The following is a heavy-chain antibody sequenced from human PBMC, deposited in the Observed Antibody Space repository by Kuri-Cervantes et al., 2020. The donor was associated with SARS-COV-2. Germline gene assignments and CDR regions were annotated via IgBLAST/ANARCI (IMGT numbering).Heavy chain of an antibody. Sequence: GSLRLSCTVSGGSISSGDYYWNWIRQPPGKGLEWIGYIYYSGSTNYNPSLKSRVTTSVETSKNQFSLKLSPVTAADTAVYYCARAGCSGGTCYSRWYFDLWGRGTLVTVSS. V-gene: IGHV4-61*08. CDR3: ARAGCSGGTCYSRWYFDL. CDR2: IYYSGST. CDR1: GGSISSGDYY. J-gene: IGHJ2*01. D-gene: IGHD2-15*01.